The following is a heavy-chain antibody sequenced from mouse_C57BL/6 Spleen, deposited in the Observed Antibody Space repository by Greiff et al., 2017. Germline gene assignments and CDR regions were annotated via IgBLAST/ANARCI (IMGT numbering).Heavy chain of an antibody. CDR3: ARIYYYGSRDWYFDV. CDR2: IWTGGGT. V-gene: IGHV2-9-1*01. D-gene: IGHD1-1*01. Sequence: LQESGPGLVAPSQSLSITCTVSGFSLTSYAISWVRQPPGKGLEWLGVIWTGGGTNYNSALKSRLSISKDNSKSQVFLKMNSLQTDDTARYYCARIYYYGSRDWYFDVWGTGTTVTVSS. J-gene: IGHJ1*03. CDR1: GFSLTSYA.